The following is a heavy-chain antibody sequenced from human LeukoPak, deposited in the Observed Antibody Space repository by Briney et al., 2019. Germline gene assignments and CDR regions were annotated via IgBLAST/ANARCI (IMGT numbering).Heavy chain of an antibody. CDR3: ARASPSPGIAAAGTHYYGMDV. CDR1: GGTFSSYA. D-gene: IGHD6-13*01. J-gene: IGHJ6*02. CDR2: IIPIFGTA. V-gene: IGHV1-69*13. Sequence: SVKVSCKASGGTFSSYAVSWVRQAPGQGLEWVGGIIPIFGTANYAQKFQGRVTITADESTSTAYMELSSLRSEDTAVYYCARASPSPGIAAAGTHYYGMDVWGQGTTVTVSS.